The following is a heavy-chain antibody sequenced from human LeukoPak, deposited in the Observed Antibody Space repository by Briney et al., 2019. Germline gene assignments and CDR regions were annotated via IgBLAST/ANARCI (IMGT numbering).Heavy chain of an antibody. D-gene: IGHD5-18*01. CDR1: GGSISTSYYY. J-gene: IGHJ4*02. Sequence: SETLSLTCTVSGGSISTSYYYWGWIRQPPGKGLEWIGNIHNSESTYYNPSLKSRVTISVDTSKNQFSLRLSSVTAADTAVYYCARQVTFGYAYAYYFDYWGQGSLVTVSS. CDR2: IHNSEST. CDR3: ARQVTFGYAYAYYFDY. V-gene: IGHV4-39*01.